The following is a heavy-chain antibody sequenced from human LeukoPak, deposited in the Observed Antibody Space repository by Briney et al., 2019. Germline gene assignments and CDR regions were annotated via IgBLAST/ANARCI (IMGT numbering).Heavy chain of an antibody. CDR2: IYYSGST. CDR3: AVEGPGAFDI. V-gene: IGHV4-59*08. J-gene: IGHJ3*02. CDR1: GGSISSYY. Sequence: PSETLSLTCTVSGGSISSYYWSWIRQPPGKGLEWIGYIYYSGSTNYNPSLKSRVTISVDTSKNQFSLKLSSVTAADTAVYYCAVEGPGAFDIWGQGTMVTVSS.